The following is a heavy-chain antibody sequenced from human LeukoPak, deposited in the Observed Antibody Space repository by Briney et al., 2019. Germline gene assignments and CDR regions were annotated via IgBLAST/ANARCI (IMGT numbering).Heavy chain of an antibody. Sequence: SQTLSLTCTVSGGSISSGSYYWSWIRQPAGKGLEWIGLIYTSGSTNYNPSLKSRVTISVDTSKSQFSLKLSSVTAADTAVYYCARGLTYSSSCLDYWGQGTLVTVSS. CDR1: GGSISSGSYY. CDR3: ARGLTYSSSCLDY. CDR2: IYTSGST. V-gene: IGHV4-61*02. D-gene: IGHD6-13*01. J-gene: IGHJ4*02.